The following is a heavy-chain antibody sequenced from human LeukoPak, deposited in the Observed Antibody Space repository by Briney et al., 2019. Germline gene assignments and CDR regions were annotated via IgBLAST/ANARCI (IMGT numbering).Heavy chain of an antibody. CDR2: IIPIFGTA. V-gene: IGHV1-69*13. CDR1: GGTFSSYA. CDR3: ARDALKDGYNYVGY. D-gene: IGHD5-24*01. J-gene: IGHJ4*02. Sequence: SVKVSCKASGGTFSSYAISWVRQAPGQGLEWMGGIIPIFGTANYAQKFQGRVTITADVSTSTAYMELSSLRSEDTAVYYCARDALKDGYNYVGYWGQGTLVTVSS.